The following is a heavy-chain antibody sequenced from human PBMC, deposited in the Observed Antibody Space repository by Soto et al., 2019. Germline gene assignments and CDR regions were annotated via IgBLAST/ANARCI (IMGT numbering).Heavy chain of an antibody. Sequence: ASVKVSRKASGYAFTSYAMHWVRQSPGQRLEWMGWINAGNGNTKYSQKFQGRVTVTKDTSASTAYMELSSLRSEDTAMYYCARDRSRSSAYWWLDNWGQGTQVTVSS. J-gene: IGHJ4*02. CDR1: GYAFTSYA. CDR2: INAGNGNT. CDR3: ARDRSRSSAYWWLDN. V-gene: IGHV1-3*01. D-gene: IGHD3-22*01.